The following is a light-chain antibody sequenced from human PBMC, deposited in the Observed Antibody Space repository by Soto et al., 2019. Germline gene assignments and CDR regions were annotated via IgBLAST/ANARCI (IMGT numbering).Light chain of an antibody. V-gene: IGLV2-14*02. Sequence: QSAPTQPASVSGSPGQSITISCTGTNNDVGRFDLVSWYQQHPGKAPKLLISEVTKRPSGVSNRFSGSKSGNKASLTISGLQADDEADYYCSLYTSENAYVFGTGTKLTV. J-gene: IGLJ1*01. CDR3: SLYTSENAYV. CDR1: NNDVGRFDL. CDR2: EVT.